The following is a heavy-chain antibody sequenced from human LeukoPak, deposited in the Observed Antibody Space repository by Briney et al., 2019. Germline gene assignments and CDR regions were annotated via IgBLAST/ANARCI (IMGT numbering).Heavy chain of an antibody. CDR2: IKGDGSEK. D-gene: IGHD5-24*01. CDR3: PRVKQEDGSQFGAFDV. J-gene: IGHJ3*01. Sequence: GGSLRLSCAASGFTFSNYCMSWVRQAPGKGLEWVANIKGDGSEKYYVESVKGRFTITRDNAENSLYLQLNSLRGDDSAVYYCPRVKQEDGSQFGAFDVRGQGTMVTVSS. V-gene: IGHV3-7*05. CDR1: GFTFSNYC.